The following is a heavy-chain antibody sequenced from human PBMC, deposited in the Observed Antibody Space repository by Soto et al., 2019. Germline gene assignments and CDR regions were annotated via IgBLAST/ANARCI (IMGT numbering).Heavy chain of an antibody. J-gene: IGHJ6*02. V-gene: IGHV4-30-2*01. CDR1: GGSISSGGYS. CDR3: ARGGDTYYDFWSGSPLMDV. Sequence: PSETLSLTCAVSGGSISSGGYSWSWIRQPPGKGLEWIGYIYHSWSTYYNPSLKSRVTISVDRSKNQFSLKLSSVTAADTAVYYCARGGDTYYDFWSGSPLMDVWGQGTTVTVSS. CDR2: IYHSWST. D-gene: IGHD3-3*01.